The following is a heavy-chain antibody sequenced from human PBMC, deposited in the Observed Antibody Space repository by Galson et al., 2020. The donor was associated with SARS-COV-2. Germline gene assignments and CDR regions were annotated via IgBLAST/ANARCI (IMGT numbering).Heavy chain of an antibody. J-gene: IGHJ3*02. CDR1: GYSFPIYW. D-gene: IGHD2-2*01. CDR3: ARTQGMPHDAFDI. V-gene: IGHV5-51*01. CDR2: IYPGDSDT. Sequence: HGESLKISCKGSGYSFPIYWIGWVRQMPGKGLEWLGIIYPGDSDTRYSPSFQGQVTISADKSSSTAYLQWASLKASDTAMYYCARTQGMPHDAFDIWGQGTLVAVSS.